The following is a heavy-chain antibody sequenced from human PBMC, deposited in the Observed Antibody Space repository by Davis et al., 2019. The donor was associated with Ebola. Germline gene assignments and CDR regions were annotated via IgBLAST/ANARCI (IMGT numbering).Heavy chain of an antibody. Sequence: SETLSLTCTVSGRSISSSSYYWGWIRQPPGKGLEWIGSIYYSGSTYYNPSLKSRVTISVDTSKNQFSLKLSSVTAADTAVYYCARQPTVSDFDYWGQGTLVTVSS. CDR2: IYYSGST. D-gene: IGHD4-17*01. CDR3: ARQPTVSDFDY. V-gene: IGHV4-39*01. J-gene: IGHJ4*02. CDR1: GRSISSSSYY.